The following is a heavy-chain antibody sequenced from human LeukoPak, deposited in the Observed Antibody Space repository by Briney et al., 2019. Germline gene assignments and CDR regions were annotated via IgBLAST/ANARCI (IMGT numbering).Heavy chain of an antibody. CDR1: GGFINDYY. J-gene: IGHJ4*02. CDR2: IYSNGCT. CDR3: ARETPAAGYFDN. D-gene: IGHD6-13*01. V-gene: IGHV4-59*01. Sequence: SGTLSLTCTVSGGFINDYYWMWLRPSPGRGLEWVGYIYSNGCTRYNPTLKSRFIISIDTSENRFCLELTSVSAPDGTVYYCARETPAAGYFDNWGQGIPVTVSS.